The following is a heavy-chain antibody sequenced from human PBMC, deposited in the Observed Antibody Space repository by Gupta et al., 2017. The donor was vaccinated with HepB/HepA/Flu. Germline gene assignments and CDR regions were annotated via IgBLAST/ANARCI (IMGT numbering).Heavy chain of an antibody. J-gene: IGHJ6*02. CDR1: GFTFSSYA. Sequence: EVELLESGGGLVQPGGSLRLSCAASGFTFSSYAMIWVRQAPGRGLEWVSTISGSGGSTFYTDSVKGRFTISRDNSKNTVYLQMNSLRAEDTAVYNCAKVRLDDGTYFYAMDVWGQGTTVTVSS. D-gene: IGHD2-21*01. CDR3: AKVRLDDGTYFYAMDV. V-gene: IGHV3-23*01. CDR2: ISGSGGST.